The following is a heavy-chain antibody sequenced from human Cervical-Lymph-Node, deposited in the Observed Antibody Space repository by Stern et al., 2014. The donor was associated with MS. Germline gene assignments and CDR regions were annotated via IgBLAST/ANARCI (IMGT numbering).Heavy chain of an antibody. CDR2: IIPILGTG. J-gene: IGHJ3*02. Sequence: VQLVESGAEVKKPASAVKVSCKASGGSFSSYAFNWVRQAPGQGFEWMGGIIPILGTGNYAQKFQVRVTITADESINTVYLEVSSLRPEDTAVYYCARDQRHLGSGSFAFDIWGQGTMVTVSS. D-gene: IGHD3-10*01. CDR3: ARDQRHLGSGSFAFDI. V-gene: IGHV1-69*01. CDR1: GGSFSSYA.